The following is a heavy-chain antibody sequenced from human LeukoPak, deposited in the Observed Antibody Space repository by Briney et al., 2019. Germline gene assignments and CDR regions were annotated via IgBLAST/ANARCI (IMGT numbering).Heavy chain of an antibody. CDR2: IYYSGST. CDR1: GGSLSSSY. V-gene: IGHV4-59*01. J-gene: IGHJ6*03. D-gene: IGHD5-18*01. CDR3: ARTEKSGYSYGYFGYYYCMDV. Sequence: SETLSPTCIVSGGSLSSSYRSWIRQPPGEGLGYMGHIYYSGSTNYTPPLKRRVTLSVDTSKNQFSLKLSSVTAADTALYYCARTEKSGYSYGYFGYYYCMDVWGKGTTVSVSS.